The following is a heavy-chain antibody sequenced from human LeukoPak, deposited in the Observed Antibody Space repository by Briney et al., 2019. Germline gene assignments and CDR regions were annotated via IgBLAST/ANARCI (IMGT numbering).Heavy chain of an antibody. CDR3: TKSGLDGAPPTD. CDR2: ISAYNGNT. Sequence: ASVKVSCEASGYTFSLYGITWVRQAPGQGLEWMGRISAYNGNTNYAQNLQGRVTMTTDTSTSTAYMDLRSLRSDDTAVYYCTKSGLDGAPPTDWGQGTLVTVSS. J-gene: IGHJ4*02. D-gene: IGHD4-17*01. V-gene: IGHV1-18*01. CDR1: GYTFSLYG.